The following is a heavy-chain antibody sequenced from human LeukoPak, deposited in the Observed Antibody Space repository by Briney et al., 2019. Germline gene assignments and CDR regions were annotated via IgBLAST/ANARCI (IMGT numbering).Heavy chain of an antibody. CDR1: GFTLSSNW. D-gene: IGHD3-22*01. Sequence: GGSLRLSCAGSGFTLSSNWMHWVRQAPGKGLVWVSRINSDGSSTSYADSVKGRFTISRDNAKNTLYLQMNSLRAEDTAVYYCARGGHYYDSSGYYLDYWGQGTLVTVSS. CDR2: INSDGSST. V-gene: IGHV3-74*01. CDR3: ARGGHYYDSSGYYLDY. J-gene: IGHJ4*02.